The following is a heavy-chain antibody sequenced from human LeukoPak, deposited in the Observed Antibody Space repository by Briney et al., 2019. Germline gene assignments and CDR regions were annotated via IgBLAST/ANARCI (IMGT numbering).Heavy chain of an antibody. D-gene: IGHD4-11*01. CDR1: GYTFTSYG. CDR3: ARARVTREIDY. Sequence: ASXXVSCKASGYTFTSYGISWVRQAPGQGLEWMGWISAYNGNTNYAQKLQGRVTMTTDTSTSTAYMELRSLRSDDTAVYYCARARVTREIDYWGQGTLVTVSS. V-gene: IGHV1-18*01. CDR2: ISAYNGNT. J-gene: IGHJ4*02.